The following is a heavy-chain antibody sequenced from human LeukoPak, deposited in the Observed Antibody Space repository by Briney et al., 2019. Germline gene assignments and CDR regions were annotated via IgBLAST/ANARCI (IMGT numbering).Heavy chain of an antibody. CDR3: ARRSHCTGDSCYPV. CDR1: CDFITNSNHY. CDR2: IYYGGST. J-gene: IGHJ6*02. V-gene: IGHV4-39*01. Sequence: SEALAPSLPVSCDFITNSNHYRGRVPSPPGEGLGWIGPIYYGGSTYYNPSLKSRVTISQDTSKNQFSLKVNTVTAADTAVYHCARRSHCTGDSCYPVWGQGTTVTVSS. D-gene: IGHD2-15*01.